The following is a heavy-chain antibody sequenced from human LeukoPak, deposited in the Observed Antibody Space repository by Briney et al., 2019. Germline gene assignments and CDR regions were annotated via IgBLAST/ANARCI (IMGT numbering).Heavy chain of an antibody. CDR1: GFTFSSYG. CDR3: AKGSDSSGYYSYCY. D-gene: IGHD3-22*01. V-gene: IGHV3-30*18. J-gene: IGHJ4*02. CDR2: ISYDGSNK. Sequence: PGRSLRLSCAASGFTFSSYGMHWVRQAPGKGLEWVAVISYDGSNKGYADSVKGRFTLSRDNSKNTLYLQMNSLRAEDTAVYYCAKGSDSSGYYSYCYWGQGTLLTVSS.